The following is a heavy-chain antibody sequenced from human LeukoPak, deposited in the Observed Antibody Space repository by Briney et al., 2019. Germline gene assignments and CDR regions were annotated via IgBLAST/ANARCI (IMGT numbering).Heavy chain of an antibody. J-gene: IGHJ2*01. D-gene: IGHD5-12*01. CDR3: ARALVRATMVWYFDL. CDR1: GRSFSGYY. V-gene: IGHV4-34*01. Sequence: SETLSLTCAVSGRSFSGYYWSWIRQPPGKGLEWIGEISHSGSTNYSPSLKSRVTISVDTSKNQFSLNLSSVTAADTAVYYCARALVRATMVWYFDLWGRGTLVTVSS. CDR2: ISHSGST.